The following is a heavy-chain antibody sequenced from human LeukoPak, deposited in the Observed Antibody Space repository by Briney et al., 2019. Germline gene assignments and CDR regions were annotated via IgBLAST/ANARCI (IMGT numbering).Heavy chain of an antibody. Sequence: ETLSLTCTVSGGSISSYYWSWIRQPPGKGLEWIGYIYYSGSTNYNPSLKSRVTISVDTSKNQFSLKLSSVTAADTAVYYCARRGGSSWSHWYFDLWGRGTLVTVSS. V-gene: IGHV4-59*08. CDR3: ARRGGSSWSHWYFDL. CDR2: IYYSGST. CDR1: GGSISSYY. J-gene: IGHJ2*01. D-gene: IGHD6-13*01.